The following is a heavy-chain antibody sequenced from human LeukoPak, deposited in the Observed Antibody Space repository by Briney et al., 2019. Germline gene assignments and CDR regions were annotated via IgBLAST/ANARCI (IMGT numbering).Heavy chain of an antibody. Sequence: PGGSLRLSCAASGFIFRNYWMSWVRQAPGKGLEWVASIKEYGGEKYYVDSVKGRFTISRDNAINSVYLQMSGLRADDTAAYYCARSSVGHYDYWGQGTLVTVSS. J-gene: IGHJ4*02. CDR2: IKEYGGEK. V-gene: IGHV3-7*01. D-gene: IGHD1-26*01. CDR3: ARSSVGHYDY. CDR1: GFIFRNYW.